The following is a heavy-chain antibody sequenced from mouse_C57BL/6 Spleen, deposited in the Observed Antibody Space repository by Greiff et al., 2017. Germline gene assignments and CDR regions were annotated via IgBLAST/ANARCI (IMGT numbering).Heavy chain of an antibody. D-gene: IGHD2-4*01. V-gene: IGHV3-6*01. Sequence: DVKLQESGPGLVKPSQSLSLTCSVTGYSITSGYYWNWIRQFPGNKLEWMGYISYDGSNNYNPSLKNRIAITRDTSKNQFFLKLNSVTTEDTATYYCARRGLRRAMDYWGQGTSVTVSS. CDR3: ARRGLRRAMDY. CDR1: GYSITSGYY. J-gene: IGHJ4*01. CDR2: ISYDGSN.